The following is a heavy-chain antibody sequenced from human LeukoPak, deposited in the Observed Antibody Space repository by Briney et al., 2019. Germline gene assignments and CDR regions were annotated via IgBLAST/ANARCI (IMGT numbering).Heavy chain of an antibody. Sequence: GGSLRLSCAASGFTFSTYSMNWVRQAPGKGLGWVSSITSLSSYMFYADSVKGRFTISRDNAKNSLYLQMNSLRAEDTAVYYCVRDGLYGVYWGQGTLVTVSS. J-gene: IGHJ4*02. CDR3: VRDGLYGVY. CDR2: ITSLSSYM. CDR1: GFTFSTYS. V-gene: IGHV3-21*01. D-gene: IGHD3-3*01.